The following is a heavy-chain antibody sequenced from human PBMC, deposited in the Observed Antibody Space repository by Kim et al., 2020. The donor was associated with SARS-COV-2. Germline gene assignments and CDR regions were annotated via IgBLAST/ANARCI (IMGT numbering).Heavy chain of an antibody. Sequence: KQDGSEKYYVDSVEGRFTISRDNAKNSLYLQMNSLRAEDMAVYYCTRDLEVWGQGTLVTVSS. V-gene: IGHV3-7*01. J-gene: IGHJ4*02. CDR3: TRDLEV. CDR2: KQDGSEK.